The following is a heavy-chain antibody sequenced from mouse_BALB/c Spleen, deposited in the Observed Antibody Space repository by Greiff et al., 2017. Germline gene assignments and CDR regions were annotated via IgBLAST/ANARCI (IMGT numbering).Heavy chain of an antibody. Sequence: EVHLVESGGGLVQPGGSRKLSCAASGFTFSSFGMHWVRQAPEKGLEWVAYISSGSSTIYYADTVKGRFTISRDNPKNTLFLQTTSLRSEDTAMYYCARKYYGSNYFDYWGQGTTLSVSS. CDR2: ISSGSSTI. CDR3: ARKYYGSNYFDY. CDR1: GFTFSSFG. J-gene: IGHJ2*01. V-gene: IGHV5-17*02. D-gene: IGHD1-1*01.